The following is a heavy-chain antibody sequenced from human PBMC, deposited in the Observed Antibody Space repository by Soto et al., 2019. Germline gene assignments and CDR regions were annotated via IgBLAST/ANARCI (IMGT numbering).Heavy chain of an antibody. Sequence: SVKVSCKASGFTFTSSAMQWVRQARGQRLEWIGWIIPIFGTANYAQKFQGRVTITADESTSTAYMELSSLRSEDTAVYYCARVSHYGSGSLGHYYYGMDVWGQGTTVTVSS. J-gene: IGHJ6*02. D-gene: IGHD3-10*01. V-gene: IGHV1-69*13. CDR1: GFTFTSSA. CDR2: IIPIFGTA. CDR3: ARVSHYGSGSLGHYYYGMDV.